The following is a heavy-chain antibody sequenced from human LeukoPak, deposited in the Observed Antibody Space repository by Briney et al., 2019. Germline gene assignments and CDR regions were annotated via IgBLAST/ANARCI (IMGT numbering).Heavy chain of an antibody. D-gene: IGHD1-26*01. CDR3: VRDRELTY. Sequence: SETLSLTCAVSGGSISSGGYSWSWIRQPPGKGLEWIGYIYHSGSTYYNPSLKSRVTISVDRSKNQFSLKLSSVTAADTAVYYCVRDRELTYWGQGTLVTVSS. V-gene: IGHV4-30-2*01. J-gene: IGHJ4*02. CDR2: IYHSGST. CDR1: GGSISSGGYS.